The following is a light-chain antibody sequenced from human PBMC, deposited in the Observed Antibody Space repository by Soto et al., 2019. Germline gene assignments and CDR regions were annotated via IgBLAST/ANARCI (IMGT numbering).Light chain of an antibody. V-gene: IGLV2-14*01. J-gene: IGLJ1*01. CDR2: GVT. CDR3: FSHRGGDSLV. CDR1: SSDVGAYNY. Sequence: QSVLTQPASVSGSPGQSITISCTGTSSDVGAYNYVSWYQQYPGKAPKLMIYGVTNRPSGVSNRFSGSKTGNTASLTISGLQAEDEADYYCFSHRGGDSLVFGTGTKLTVL.